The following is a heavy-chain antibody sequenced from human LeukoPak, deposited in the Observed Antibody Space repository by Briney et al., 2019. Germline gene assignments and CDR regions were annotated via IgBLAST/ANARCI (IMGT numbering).Heavy chain of an antibody. D-gene: IGHD6-13*01. CDR3: ARDVGSSWYGPFNY. J-gene: IGHJ4*02. V-gene: IGHV4-59*01. Sequence: SETLSLTCTVSGGSISSYYWSWIRQPPGKGLEWIGYIYYSGSTNYNPSLKSRVTISVDTSKNQFSLKLSSVTAADTAVYYCARDVGSSWYGPFNYWGQGTLVTVSS. CDR1: GGSISSYY. CDR2: IYYSGST.